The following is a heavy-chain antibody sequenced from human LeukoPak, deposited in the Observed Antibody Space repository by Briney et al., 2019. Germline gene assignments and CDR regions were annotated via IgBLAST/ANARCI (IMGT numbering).Heavy chain of an antibody. CDR1: GGTFSSYA. D-gene: IGHD2-8*01. V-gene: IGHV1-69*13. CDR3: ARADLKMDYYGMDV. J-gene: IGHJ6*02. Sequence: ASVKVSCKASGGTFSSYAISWVRQAPGQGLEWMGGIIPIFGTANYAQKFQGRVTITADESTSTAYMELSSLRSEDTAVCYCARADLKMDYYGMDVWGQGTTVTVSS. CDR2: IIPIFGTA.